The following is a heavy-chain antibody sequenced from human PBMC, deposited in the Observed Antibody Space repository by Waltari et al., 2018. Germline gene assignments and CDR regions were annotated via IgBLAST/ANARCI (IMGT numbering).Heavy chain of an antibody. CDR1: GFTFSSYA. CDR3: AKDQVGDDYFDY. V-gene: IGHV3-23*03. Sequence: EVQLLESGGGLVQPGGSLRLSCAASGFTFSSYAMSWVRQAPGKGLAWVSVIYSGGSTYYADSVKGRFTISRDNSKNTLYLQMNSLRAEDTAVYYCAKDQVGDDYFDYWGQGTLVTVSS. J-gene: IGHJ4*02. D-gene: IGHD3-16*01. CDR2: IYSGGST.